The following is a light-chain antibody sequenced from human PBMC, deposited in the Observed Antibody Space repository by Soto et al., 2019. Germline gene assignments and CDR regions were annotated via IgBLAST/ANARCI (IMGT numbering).Light chain of an antibody. CDR2: DVS. V-gene: IGLV2-14*03. Sequence: QSALTQPASVSGSPGQLIIISCTGTSSDVGGYNYVSWYQQHPGKAPKVMIYDVSKRPSGIPNRFSGSKSGNTAALTISGLQVGDEADYYCSSYTSGSTRVVFGGGTKVTVL. J-gene: IGLJ2*01. CDR3: SSYTSGSTRVV. CDR1: SSDVGGYNY.